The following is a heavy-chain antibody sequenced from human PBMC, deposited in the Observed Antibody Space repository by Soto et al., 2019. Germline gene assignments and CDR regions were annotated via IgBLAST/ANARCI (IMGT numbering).Heavy chain of an antibody. CDR2: IYSLGNT. CDR1: GESFSDYS. CDR3: ARQIYDSSGYYYAY. Sequence: ASETLSLTCAVYGESFSDYSWGWIRQPPGQGLEWLGTIYSLGNTYYNPSLKSRVTISVDKSKSQLFLKLSSVTAPDTAVYYCARQIYDSSGYYYAYWGQGTLVTVSS. D-gene: IGHD3-22*01. J-gene: IGHJ4*02. V-gene: IGHV4-39*01.